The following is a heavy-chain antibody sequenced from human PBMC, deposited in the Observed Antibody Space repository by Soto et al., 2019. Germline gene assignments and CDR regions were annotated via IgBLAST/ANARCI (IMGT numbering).Heavy chain of an antibody. Sequence: PGVSLTLSCAASGFIFSNAWINWVRQAPGKGLEWVGRIKSKADGGTTDFAAPVKGRFAISRDDSKNMMYMQMSSLRTEDTAVYYCNQDSTIIMPIVRFDYWGQGTLVTVSS. J-gene: IGHJ4*02. CDR1: GFIFSNAW. V-gene: IGHV3-15*07. CDR2: IKSKADGGTT. D-gene: IGHD2-8*01. CDR3: NQDSTIIMPIVRFDY.